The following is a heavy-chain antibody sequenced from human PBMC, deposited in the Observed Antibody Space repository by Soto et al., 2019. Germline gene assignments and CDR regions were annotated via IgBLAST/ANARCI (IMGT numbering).Heavy chain of an antibody. D-gene: IGHD3-3*01. Sequence: GEPLKISSKGSGYSFTSYWISWVSKMPGKGLEWMGRIDPSDSYTNYSPSFQGHVTISADKSISTAYLQWSSLKASDTAMYYCASHLADTIFGVVSYYYGMDVWGQGTTVTVSS. CDR1: GYSFTSYW. J-gene: IGHJ6*02. CDR2: IDPSDSYT. V-gene: IGHV5-10-1*01. CDR3: ASHLADTIFGVVSYYYGMDV.